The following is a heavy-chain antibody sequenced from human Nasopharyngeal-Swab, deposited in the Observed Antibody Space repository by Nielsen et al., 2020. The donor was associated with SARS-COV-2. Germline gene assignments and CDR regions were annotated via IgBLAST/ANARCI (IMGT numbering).Heavy chain of an antibody. CDR2: IYIGGST. V-gene: IGHV3-53*01. CDR1: GFMFGDYW. CDR3: ARVAESCSNGACYQADN. Sequence: GGSLRLSCAASGFMFGDYWMSWVRQAPGKGLEWVSVIYIGGSTYYGDSVKGRFTISRDNSKNTLYLQMNTLRAEDTAVYYCARVAESCSNGACYQADNWGQGTLVTVSS. D-gene: IGHD2-8*01. J-gene: IGHJ4*02.